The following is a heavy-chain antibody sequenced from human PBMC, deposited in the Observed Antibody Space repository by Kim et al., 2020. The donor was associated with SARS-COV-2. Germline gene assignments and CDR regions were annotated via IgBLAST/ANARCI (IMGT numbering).Heavy chain of an antibody. CDR1: GFTFSTYA. Sequence: GGSLRLSCAASGFTFSTYAMHWVRQAPGKGLEYVSGISSNGGRTYYATSVKGRFTISRDNSKNTLYLQMGSLRAEDMGVYYCARVPGTNAVSNPTDYWGQGALVTVSS. D-gene: IGHD1-7*01. V-gene: IGHV3-64*01. CDR3: ARVPGTNAVSNPTDY. CDR2: ISSNGGRT. J-gene: IGHJ4*02.